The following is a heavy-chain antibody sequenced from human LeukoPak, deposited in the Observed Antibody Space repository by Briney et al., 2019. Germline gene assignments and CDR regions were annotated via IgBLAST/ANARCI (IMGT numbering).Heavy chain of an antibody. Sequence: GGSLRLSCAASGFTFSSYAIQWVRQAPGKGLEWVSSISSSGSYIYYADSVKGRFTISRDNAKNSLYLQMNSLRAEDTAVYYCARDLYLTGTTRFDYWGQGTLVTVSS. CDR1: GFTFSSYA. CDR2: ISSSGSYI. J-gene: IGHJ4*02. CDR3: ARDLYLTGTTRFDY. V-gene: IGHV3-21*01. D-gene: IGHD1-7*01.